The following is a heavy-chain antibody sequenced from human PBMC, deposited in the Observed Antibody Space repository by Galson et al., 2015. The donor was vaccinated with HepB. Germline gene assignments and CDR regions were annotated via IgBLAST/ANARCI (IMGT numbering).Heavy chain of an antibody. CDR2: ISAYNGNT. J-gene: IGHJ6*02. Sequence: SVKVSCKASGYTFTSYGISWVRQAPGQGLEWMGWISAYNGNTNYAQKLQGRVTMTTDTSTSTAYMELRSLRSDDTAVYYCATYYDSSGYYPYAYGMDVWGQGTTVTVSS. CDR1: GYTFTSYG. D-gene: IGHD3-22*01. CDR3: ATYYDSSGYYPYAYGMDV. V-gene: IGHV1-18*04.